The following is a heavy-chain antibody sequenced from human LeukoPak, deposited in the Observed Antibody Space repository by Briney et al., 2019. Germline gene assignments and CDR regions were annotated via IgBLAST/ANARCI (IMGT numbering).Heavy chain of an antibody. J-gene: IGHJ6*03. CDR2: IYYSGST. CDR3: ARRRIAAAGTNYYYYMDV. Sequence: PSETLSLTCTVSGGSISSSNYYWSWIRQPPGKGLEWIGYIYYSGSTNYNPSLKSRVTISVDTSKNQFSLKLSSVTAADTAVYYCARRRIAAAGTNYYYYMDVWGKGTTVTISS. D-gene: IGHD6-13*01. CDR1: GGSISSSNYY. V-gene: IGHV4-61*01.